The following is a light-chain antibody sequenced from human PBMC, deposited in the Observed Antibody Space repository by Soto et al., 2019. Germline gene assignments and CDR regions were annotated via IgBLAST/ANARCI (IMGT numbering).Light chain of an antibody. CDR3: QSYDSSLSAVV. CDR1: SSNIGSRYA. Sequence: QSVLTQPPSVSAAPGQRVTISCTGSSSNIGSRYAVHWYQQLPGTAPKLLIYGDSNRPSGVPDRFSGSKSGTSASLAITGLQAEDEADYYCQSYDSSLSAVVFGGGTKVTVL. V-gene: IGLV1-40*01. J-gene: IGLJ2*01. CDR2: GDS.